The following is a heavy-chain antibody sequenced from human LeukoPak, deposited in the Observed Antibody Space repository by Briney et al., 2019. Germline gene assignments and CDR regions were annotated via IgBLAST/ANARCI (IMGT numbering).Heavy chain of an antibody. V-gene: IGHV4-39*07. CDR2: IYYSGST. Sequence: PSETLSLTCTVSGGSISSSSYYWGWIRQPPGKGLEWIGSIYYSGSTYYNPSLKSRVTISVDTSKNQFSLKLSSVTAADTAVYYCARTPVEWGNYAFDIWGQGTMVTVSS. CDR1: GGSISSSSYY. D-gene: IGHD4-23*01. J-gene: IGHJ3*02. CDR3: ARTPVEWGNYAFDI.